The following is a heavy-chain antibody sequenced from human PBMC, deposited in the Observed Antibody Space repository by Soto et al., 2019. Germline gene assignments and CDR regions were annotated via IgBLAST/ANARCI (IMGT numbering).Heavy chain of an antibody. CDR3: AHHKRGRGGDY. CDR1: GFSLGTSEVS. V-gene: IGHV2-5*02. J-gene: IGHJ4*02. D-gene: IGHD3-16*01. CDR2: IYSDDDK. Sequence: QITLKESGPTLVKPTQTLTLTCTFSGFSLGTSEVSVGWIRQPPGKALEWLALIYSDDDKRYSPSLKSRLTLTQDTSKTQVVLTMTNMDPVDTATYYCAHHKRGRGGDYWGQGTLVTVSS.